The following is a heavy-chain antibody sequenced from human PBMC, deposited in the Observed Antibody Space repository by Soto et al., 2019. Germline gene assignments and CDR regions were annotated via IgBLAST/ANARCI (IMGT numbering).Heavy chain of an antibody. J-gene: IGHJ4*02. Sequence: GESLKISCQGSGYSFTTYWIGWVRQMPGKGLEWMGIIYPGDSDTRYSPSFQGQVTISADKSISTAYLQWSSLKASDTAIYYCATGGYCSDTTCYNFFDYWGQGTLVTVSS. V-gene: IGHV5-51*01. CDR1: GYSFTTYW. CDR2: IYPGDSDT. CDR3: ATGGYCSDTTCYNFFDY. D-gene: IGHD2-2*02.